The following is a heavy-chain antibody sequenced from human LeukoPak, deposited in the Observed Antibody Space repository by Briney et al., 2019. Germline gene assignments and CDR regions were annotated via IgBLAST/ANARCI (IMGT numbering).Heavy chain of an antibody. D-gene: IGHD6-19*01. CDR3: ARSAVAATNDAFDI. V-gene: IGHV1-69*01. J-gene: IGHJ3*02. CDR1: GGTFSSYA. CDR2: IIPIFGTA. Sequence: SVKVSCKASGGTFSSYAISWVRQAPGQGLEWMGGIIPIFGTANYAQKFQGRVTITADESTSTAYMELSSLRSEDTAVYYCARSAVAATNDAFDIWGQGTMVTVSS.